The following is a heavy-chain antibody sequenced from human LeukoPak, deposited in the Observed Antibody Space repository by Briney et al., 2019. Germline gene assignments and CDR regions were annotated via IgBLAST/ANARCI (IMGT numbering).Heavy chain of an antibody. CDR1: GYTFTCYY. V-gene: IGHV1-2*02. D-gene: IGHD5-24*01. J-gene: IGHJ5*02. CDR3: ARDFLGRWLQLNWFDP. CDR2: INPNSGGT. Sequence: ASVKVSCKASGYTFTCYYMHWVRQAPGQGLEWMGWINPNSGGTNYAQKFQGRVTMTRDTSISTAYMELSRLRSDDTAVYYCARDFLGRWLQLNWFDPWGQGTLVTVSS.